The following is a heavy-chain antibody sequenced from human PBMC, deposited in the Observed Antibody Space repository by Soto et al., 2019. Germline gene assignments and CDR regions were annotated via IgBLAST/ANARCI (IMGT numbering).Heavy chain of an antibody. CDR1: GYTFTSYA. CDR3: ARSIVVVTALDY. J-gene: IGHJ4*02. D-gene: IGHD2-21*02. Sequence: QVQLVQSGAEEKKPGASVKVSCKASGYTFTSYAMHWVLQAPGHRLEWMGWINAGNGNTKYSQKFQGRVTITRDTSASTVYMELSSLRSEDTAVYYCARSIVVVTALDYWGQGTLVTVSS. V-gene: IGHV1-3*05. CDR2: INAGNGNT.